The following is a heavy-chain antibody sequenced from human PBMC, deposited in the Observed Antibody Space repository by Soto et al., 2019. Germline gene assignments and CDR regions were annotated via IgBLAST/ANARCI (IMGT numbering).Heavy chain of an antibody. CDR3: ARDYYYDSRGYPVAYYYGMDV. D-gene: IGHD3-22*01. J-gene: IGHJ6*02. V-gene: IGHV4-59*01. CDR2: ISDSGTT. Sequence: QVQLQQSGPGLVKPSETLSLTCTVSGGSISSYYWSWIRLPPGTGLEWIGHISDSGTTKYNPSLKSRVTISVNKSRNQVSLKLSFVTAADTALYYCARDYYYDSRGYPVAYYYGMDVWGQGTTVTVSS. CDR1: GGSISSYY.